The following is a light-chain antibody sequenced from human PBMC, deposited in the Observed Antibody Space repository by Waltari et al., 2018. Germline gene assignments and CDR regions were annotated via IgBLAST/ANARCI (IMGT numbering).Light chain of an antibody. CDR2: DAS. J-gene: IGKJ1*01. CDR1: QSASSW. CDR3: QQYRGLWT. Sequence: DIQMTQSPSTLSASVGDRVTITCRASQSASSWLAWYRQKPGEAPKLLIYDASSLESGVPSRFSGSGSGTEFTLTISSLQSDDFATYYCQQYRGLWTFGQGTRVEVK. V-gene: IGKV1-5*01.